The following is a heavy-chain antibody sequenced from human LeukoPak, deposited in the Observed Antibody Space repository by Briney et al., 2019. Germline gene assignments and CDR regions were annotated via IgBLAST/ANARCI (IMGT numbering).Heavy chain of an antibody. V-gene: IGHV4-39*07. D-gene: IGHD3-10*01. CDR1: GGSISSSSYY. CDR3: AKISGRGGSGDDY. J-gene: IGHJ4*02. Sequence: SETLSLTCTVSGGSISSSSYYWGWIRQPPGKGLEWIGSIYYSGSTYYNPSLKSRVTISVDTSKNQFSLKLSSVTAADTAVYYCAKISGRGGSGDDYWGQGTLVTVSS. CDR2: IYYSGST.